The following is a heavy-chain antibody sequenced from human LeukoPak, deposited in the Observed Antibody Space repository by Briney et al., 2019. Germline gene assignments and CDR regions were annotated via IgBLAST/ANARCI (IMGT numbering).Heavy chain of an antibody. D-gene: IGHD5-18*01. CDR2: IIPIFGTA. J-gene: IGHJ4*02. Sequence: SVKVSCKASGGTFSSYAISWVRQAPGQGLEWMGGIIPIFGTANYAQKFQGRVTITTDESTSTAYMELSSLRSEDTAVYYCARSGYSYSFPRSFPLNFDYWGQGTLVTVSS. CDR3: ARSGYSYSFPRSFPLNFDY. CDR1: GGTFSSYA. V-gene: IGHV1-69*05.